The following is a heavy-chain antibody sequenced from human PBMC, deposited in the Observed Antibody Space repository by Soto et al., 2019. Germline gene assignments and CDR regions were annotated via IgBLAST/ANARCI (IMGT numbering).Heavy chain of an antibody. Sequence: QITLKESGPTLVKPTQTLTLTCTFSGFSLSTRTVGVGWIRQPPGKALEWLALIYWDDDKRYSPSQRTRLTITKDTSKNQVVLTMTNMDPVDTATYYCAHTVTRFDYFDYWGQGTLVTVSS. CDR2: IYWDDDK. CDR3: AHTVTRFDYFDY. CDR1: GFSLSTRTVG. J-gene: IGHJ4*02. D-gene: IGHD4-17*01. V-gene: IGHV2-5*02.